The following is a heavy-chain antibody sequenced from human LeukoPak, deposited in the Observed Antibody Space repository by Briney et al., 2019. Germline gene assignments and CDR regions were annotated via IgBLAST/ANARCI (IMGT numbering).Heavy chain of an antibody. CDR2: IYPGDSDT. D-gene: IGHD1-26*01. J-gene: IGHJ4*02. CDR3: ARGRAGATEGFDY. V-gene: IGHV5-51*01. Sequence: GESLKISCKGSGYSFTSNWIGWVRQMRGKGLEWMGIIYPGDSDTTYSPSFPGQVTLSADTSISTASLRWSSPKASATAMYYCARGRAGATEGFDYWGQGTLVTVSS. CDR1: GYSFTSNW.